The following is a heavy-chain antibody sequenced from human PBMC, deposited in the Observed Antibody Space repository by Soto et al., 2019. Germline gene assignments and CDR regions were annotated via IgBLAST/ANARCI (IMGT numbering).Heavy chain of an antibody. J-gene: IGHJ6*02. CDR1: GGSISSGGYY. CDR2: IYYSGST. D-gene: IGHD6-13*01. CDR3: ARDYSVSERQQLYYYYYGMDV. Sequence: PSETLSLTCTVSGGSISSGGYYWSWIRQHPGKGLEWIGYIYYSGSTYYNPSLKSRVTISVDTSKNQFSLKLSSVTAADTAVYYCARDYSVSERQQLYYYYYGMDVWGQGTTVTVSS. V-gene: IGHV4-31*03.